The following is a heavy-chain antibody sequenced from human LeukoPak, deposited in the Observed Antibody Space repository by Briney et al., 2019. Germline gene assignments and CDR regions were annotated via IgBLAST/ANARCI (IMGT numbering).Heavy chain of an antibody. V-gene: IGHV4-4*07. D-gene: IGHD4-17*01. J-gene: IGHJ6*02. CDR2: IYTNGNT. CDR3: ARARRTYGDRDYYYYGMDV. CDR1: GGSVSSYH. Sequence: PSETLSLTCTVSGGSVSSYHWSWVRQPAGKGLEWIGRIYTNGNTNSNPSLKSRVTISVDTSENQLSLRLNSVTAADTAVYYCARARRTYGDRDYYYYGMDVWGQGTTVTVSS.